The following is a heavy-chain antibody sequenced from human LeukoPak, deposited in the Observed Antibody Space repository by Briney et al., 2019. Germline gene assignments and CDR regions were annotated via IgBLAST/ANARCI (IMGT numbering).Heavy chain of an antibody. V-gene: IGHV1-2*04. D-gene: IGHD3-10*01. Sequence: ASVKISGMASGYTFTGYYMHWVRQAPGQGLEWMGWINPNSGGTNYAQKFQGWVTMTRDTSISTAYMELSRLRSDDTAVYYCARGRRGSVDYWGQGTLVTVSS. J-gene: IGHJ4*02. CDR1: GYTFTGYY. CDR2: INPNSGGT. CDR3: ARGRRGSVDY.